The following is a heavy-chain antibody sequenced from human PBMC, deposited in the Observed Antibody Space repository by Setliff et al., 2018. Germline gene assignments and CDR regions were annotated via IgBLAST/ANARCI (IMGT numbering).Heavy chain of an antibody. Sequence: PSETLSLTCAVSGASIRQTSYFWTWVRQPAGKGLEWIGHIYITGNPNVNPSLKSRVAMSLDNSGNQFSLNLQSVTAADTAVYYCTRLYYTSRAPYFDIWGQGHPVTVSS. V-gene: IGHV4-61*09. J-gene: IGHJ4*02. CDR2: IYITGNP. CDR1: GASIRQTSYF. D-gene: IGHD3-3*01. CDR3: TRLYYTSRAPYFDI.